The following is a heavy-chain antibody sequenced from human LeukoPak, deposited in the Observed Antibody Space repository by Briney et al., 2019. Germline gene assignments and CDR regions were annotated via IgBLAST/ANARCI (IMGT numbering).Heavy chain of an antibody. D-gene: IGHD2-2*02. CDR2: IYYSGST. V-gene: IGHV4-59*05. CDR3: ARQGEPNCSSTSCYIPFYYYYYMDV. CDR1: GGSISSYY. Sequence: SKTLSLTCTVSGGSISSYYWSWLRQPPGKGLEWIGSIYYSGSTYYNPSLKSRVTISVDTSKNQFSLKLSSVTAADTAVYYCARQGEPNCSSTSCYIPFYYYYYMDVWGKGTTVTVSS. J-gene: IGHJ6*03.